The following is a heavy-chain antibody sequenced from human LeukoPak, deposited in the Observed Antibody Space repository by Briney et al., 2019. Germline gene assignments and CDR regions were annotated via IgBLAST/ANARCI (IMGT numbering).Heavy chain of an antibody. CDR3: ARELRWELLRIRAFDI. CDR1: GWSFSGYY. D-gene: IGHD1-26*01. V-gene: IGHV4-34*01. CDR2: INHSGST. Sequence: KPSETLSLTRAVYGWSFSGYYWSWIRQPPGKGLEWIGEINHSGSTNYNPSLKSRVTISVDTSKNQFSLKLSSVTAADTAVYYCARELRWELLRIRAFDIWGQGTMVTVSS. J-gene: IGHJ3*02.